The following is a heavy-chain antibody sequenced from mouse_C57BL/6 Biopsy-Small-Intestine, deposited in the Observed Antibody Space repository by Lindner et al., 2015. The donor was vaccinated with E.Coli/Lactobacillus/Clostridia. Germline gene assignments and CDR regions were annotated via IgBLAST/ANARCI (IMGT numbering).Heavy chain of an antibody. CDR3: ARYSSAWQKDWYFDL. CDR2: IGTA. D-gene: IGHD6-1*01. Sequence: SVKVSCKASGGTFSSYTITWVRQAPGQGLEWMGGIGTANYAQKFQGRVTITADKSTSTAYMELSSLRYEDTAVYYCARYSSAWQKDWYFDLWGRGTLVTVSS. V-gene: IGHV1-55*01. CDR1: GGTFSSYT. J-gene: IGHJ1*01.